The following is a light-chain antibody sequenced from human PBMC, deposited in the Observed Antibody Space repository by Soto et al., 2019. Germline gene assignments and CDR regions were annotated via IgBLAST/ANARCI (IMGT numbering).Light chain of an antibody. V-gene: IGLV2-14*01. CDR3: SSYTSSRPYV. Sequence: QSALTQPASVSGSPGQSITISCTGTSSDVVGYNYVSWYQQHPGKAPKLMIYDVNNRPLGVSNRFSGSKSVNTASLTISGLQSEDEAEYNCSSYTSSRPYVFGTGTKLTVL. CDR1: SSDVVGYNY. CDR2: DVN. J-gene: IGLJ1*01.